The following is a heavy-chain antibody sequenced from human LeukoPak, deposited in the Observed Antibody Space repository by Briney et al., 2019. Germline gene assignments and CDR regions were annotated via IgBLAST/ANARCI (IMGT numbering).Heavy chain of an antibody. CDR1: GGSISSYY. Sequence: PSETLSLTCTVSGGSISSYYWSWIRQPPGKGLEWIGYIYYSGSTNYNPSLKSRVTISVDTSKNQFSLKLSSVTAADTAVYYCARSRRYGSSGTFDYWGQGTLVTVSS. CDR2: IYYSGST. D-gene: IGHD3-22*01. V-gene: IGHV4-59*01. CDR3: ARSRRYGSSGTFDY. J-gene: IGHJ4*02.